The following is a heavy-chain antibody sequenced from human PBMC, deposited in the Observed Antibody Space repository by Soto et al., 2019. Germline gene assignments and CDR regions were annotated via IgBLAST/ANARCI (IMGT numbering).Heavy chain of an antibody. V-gene: IGHV2-5*02. J-gene: IGHJ4*02. Sequence: QITLNESGPTLVKPTQTLTLTYTFFGFSLSPSGVSVGCIRQPPGKHLEWLALIYWDDDKHYSATLKSRLTLTKDTSKHHVVLTITNIDPVDTATYYCAHSALRTGDFDHWGRGTLVSVSS. CDR2: IYWDDDK. CDR3: AHSALRTGDFDH. CDR1: GFSLSPSGVS. D-gene: IGHD1-1*01.